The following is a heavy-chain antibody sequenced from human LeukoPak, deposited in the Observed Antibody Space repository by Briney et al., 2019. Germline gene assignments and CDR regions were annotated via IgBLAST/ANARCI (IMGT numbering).Heavy chain of an antibody. D-gene: IGHD3-3*01. Sequence: GGSLRLSCAASGFTFSSYWMHWVRQAPGKGLVWVSRIDSDGSSTSYADSVKGRFTSSRDNAKNTLYLQMNSLRAEDTAVYYCASAYYDFWSGHNDAFDIWGQGTMVTVSS. CDR2: IDSDGSST. V-gene: IGHV3-74*01. CDR3: ASAYYDFWSGHNDAFDI. CDR1: GFTFSSYW. J-gene: IGHJ3*02.